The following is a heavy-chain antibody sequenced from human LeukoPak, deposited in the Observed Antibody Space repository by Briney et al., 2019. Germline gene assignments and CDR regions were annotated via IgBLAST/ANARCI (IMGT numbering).Heavy chain of an antibody. Sequence: SETLSFTCTVSGGSISSSSYYWGWIRQPPGKGLEWIGSIYYSGSTYYNPSLKSRVTISVDTSKNQFSLKLSSVTAADTAVYYCARERLEHFDYWGQGTLVTVSS. J-gene: IGHJ4*02. CDR2: IYYSGST. D-gene: IGHD5-12*01. V-gene: IGHV4-39*07. CDR1: GGSISSSSYY. CDR3: ARERLEHFDY.